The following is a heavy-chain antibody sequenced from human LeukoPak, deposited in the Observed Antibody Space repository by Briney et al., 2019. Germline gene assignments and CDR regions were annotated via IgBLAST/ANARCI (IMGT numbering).Heavy chain of an antibody. J-gene: IGHJ3*01. CDR3: ARHERGKNAFNL. CDR2: FYYSGST. CDR1: AGSISSSSHY. V-gene: IGHV4-39*01. Sequence: SETLSLTCTVSAGSISSSSHYWGWIRQPPGKGLEWIGSFYYSGSTYYNPSLKSRVTISVDTSKNQFSLKMSSVTAADTAVYYCARHERGKNAFNLWGQGTMVTVSS.